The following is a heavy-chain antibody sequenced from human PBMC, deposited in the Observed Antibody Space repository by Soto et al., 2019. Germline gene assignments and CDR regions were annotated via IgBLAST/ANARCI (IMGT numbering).Heavy chain of an antibody. Sequence: PGGSLRLSCTASGFNFSNYGIHWARQAPGKGLEWVSSISWNSGSIAYADSVKGRFTISRDNAKNSLFLQMSSLRPEDTALYYCAKALDYDSSGYYYFDYWGQGTLVTVS. J-gene: IGHJ4*02. V-gene: IGHV3-9*01. CDR3: AKALDYDSSGYYYFDY. D-gene: IGHD3-22*01. CDR2: ISWNSGSI. CDR1: GFNFSNYG.